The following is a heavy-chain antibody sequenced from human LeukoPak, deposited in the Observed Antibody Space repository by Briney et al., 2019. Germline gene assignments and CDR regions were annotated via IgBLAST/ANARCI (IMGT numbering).Heavy chain of an antibody. CDR2: IYYSGST. Sequence: ASETLSLTCTVSGGSISSGGYYWSWIRQHPGKGLEWIGYIYYSGSTYYNPSLKSRVTISVDTSKNQFSLKLSSVTAADTAVYYCAREGGSMTTVTFFDYWGQGTLVTVSS. J-gene: IGHJ4*02. CDR3: AREGGSMTTVTFFDY. V-gene: IGHV4-31*03. CDR1: GGSISSGGYY. D-gene: IGHD4-17*01.